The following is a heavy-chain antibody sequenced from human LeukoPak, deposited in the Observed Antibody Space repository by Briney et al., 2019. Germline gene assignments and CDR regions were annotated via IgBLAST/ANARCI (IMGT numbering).Heavy chain of an antibody. CDR3: ARQIGYCSSTSCYDWEYYYYYGMDV. V-gene: IGHV4-59*08. CDR2: IYYSGST. CDR1: GGSFSGYY. D-gene: IGHD2-2*01. J-gene: IGHJ6*02. Sequence: SETLSLTCAVYGGSFSGYYWSWIRQPPGKGLEWIGYIYYSGSTNYNPSLKSRVTISVDTSKNQFSLKLSSVTAADTAVYYCARQIGYCSSTSCYDWEYYYYYGMDVWGQGTTVTVSS.